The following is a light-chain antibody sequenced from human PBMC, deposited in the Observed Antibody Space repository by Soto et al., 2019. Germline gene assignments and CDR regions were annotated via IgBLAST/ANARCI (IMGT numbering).Light chain of an antibody. Sequence: DIQMTQSPSSLSASVGDRVTTTCRASQSISSYLNWYQQKPGKAPKLLIYAASSLQSGVPSRFSGSGSGTDFTLTISSLQPEDFATYYCQQSYSTPFLTFGGGTKVDIK. CDR2: AAS. CDR1: QSISSY. CDR3: QQSYSTPFLT. V-gene: IGKV1-39*01. J-gene: IGKJ4*01.